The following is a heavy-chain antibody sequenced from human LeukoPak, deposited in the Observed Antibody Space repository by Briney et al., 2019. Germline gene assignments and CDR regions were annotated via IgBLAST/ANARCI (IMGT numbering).Heavy chain of an antibody. Sequence: ASVKVSCKASGYTFTSYGISWVRQAPGQGLEWMGWISAYNGNTNYAQKLQGRVTMTTDTSTSTAYMELRSLRSDDTAVYYCARVGNHDYGDQHIGAFDIWGQGTMVTVSS. CDR1: GYTFTSYG. J-gene: IGHJ3*02. CDR3: ARVGNHDYGDQHIGAFDI. CDR2: ISAYNGNT. D-gene: IGHD4-17*01. V-gene: IGHV1-18*01.